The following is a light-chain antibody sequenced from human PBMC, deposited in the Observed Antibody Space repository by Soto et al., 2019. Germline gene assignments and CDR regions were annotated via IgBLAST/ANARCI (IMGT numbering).Light chain of an antibody. CDR2: SNN. CDR1: SXNVGGNT. V-gene: IGLV1-44*01. CDR3: AAWDDSLNGVV. J-gene: IGLJ2*01. Sequence: QSVLTQPPSASGTPGQRVTISRSGSSXNVGGNTVNWYQQVTGTALKLLINSNNQRPSGAPDRFSGSKSDTSASLAISGLQSEDEADYYCAAWDDSLNGVVFCGGTK.